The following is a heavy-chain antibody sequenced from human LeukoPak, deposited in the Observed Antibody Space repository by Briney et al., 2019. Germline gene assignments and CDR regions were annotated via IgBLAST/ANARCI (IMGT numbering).Heavy chain of an antibody. CDR3: AGWEPDTFDI. CDR2: IYYSGST. Sequence: SETLSLICTVSGGSISGYYWSWIRQPPGKALEWIGYIYYSGSTNYNPSLTSRVTISVDRSKNQFSLRLSSVTAADMAVYYCAGWEPDTFDIWGQGTMVTVS. CDR1: GGSISGYY. J-gene: IGHJ3*02. D-gene: IGHD1-26*01. V-gene: IGHV4-59*08.